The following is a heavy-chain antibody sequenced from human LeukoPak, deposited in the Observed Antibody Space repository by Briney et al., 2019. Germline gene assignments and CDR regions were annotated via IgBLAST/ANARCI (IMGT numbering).Heavy chain of an antibody. CDR2: INHSGST. CDR3: ARAGRFDY. Sequence: PSETLSLTCAVYGGSLSGYYWSWIRQPPGKGLEWIGEINHSGSTNYNPSLKSRVTISVDTSKNQFSLKLSSVTAADTAVYYCARAGRFDYWGQGTLVTVSS. J-gene: IGHJ4*02. CDR1: GGSLSGYY. D-gene: IGHD1-26*01. V-gene: IGHV4-34*01.